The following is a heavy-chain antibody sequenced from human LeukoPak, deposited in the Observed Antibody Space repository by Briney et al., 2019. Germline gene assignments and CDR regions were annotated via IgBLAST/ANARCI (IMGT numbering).Heavy chain of an antibody. Sequence: GGSLRLSCAASGFTFSSYGMHWVRQAPGKGLEWVAFIRYDGSNKYYADSVKGRFTISRDNSKNTLYLQMNSLRAEDTAVYYCARSMVRGVSGAFDIWGQGTMVTVSS. CDR2: IRYDGSNK. V-gene: IGHV3-30*02. J-gene: IGHJ3*02. D-gene: IGHD3-10*01. CDR3: ARSMVRGVSGAFDI. CDR1: GFTFSSYG.